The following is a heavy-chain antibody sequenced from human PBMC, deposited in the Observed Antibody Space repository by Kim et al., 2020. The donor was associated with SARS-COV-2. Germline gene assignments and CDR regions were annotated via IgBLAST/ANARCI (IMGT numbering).Heavy chain of an antibody. V-gene: IGHV4-30-2*04. D-gene: IGHD6-19*01. CDR3: ARGIAVAGSIYVDY. J-gene: IGHJ4*02. Sequence: TPCLKSRVTISVDMSKYQCSLMLSSVTAADTAVYYCARGIAVAGSIYVDYWGQGTLVTVSS.